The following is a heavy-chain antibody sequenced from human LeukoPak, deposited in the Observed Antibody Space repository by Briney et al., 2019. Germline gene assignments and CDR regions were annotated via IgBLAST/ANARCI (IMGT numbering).Heavy chain of an antibody. D-gene: IGHD3/OR15-3a*01. CDR1: GFSFSDYS. V-gene: IGHV3-48*01. CDR2: ITSRSAFT. CDR3: ARDLTSAYWTPGGYYYYMDV. J-gene: IGHJ6*03. Sequence: GGSLRLSCVASGFSFSDYSLNWVRQRPGKGLEWISYITSRSAFTYYADSVKGRFAISRDDGKKSVYLHLSGLRVDDTAVYYCARDLTSAYWTPGGYYYYMDVWGKGTAVTVSS.